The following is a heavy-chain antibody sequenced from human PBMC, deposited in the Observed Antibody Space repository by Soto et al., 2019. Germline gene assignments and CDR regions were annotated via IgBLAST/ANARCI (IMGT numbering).Heavy chain of an antibody. CDR1: GGTFSSYT. CDR3: AGDYGGNSG. Sequence: QVQLVQSGAEVKKPGSSVKVSCKASGGTFSSYTISWVRQAPGQGLEWMGRIIPILGIANYAQKFQGRVTITADKSTRAPYMELSSLRSEDTAVYYCAGDYGGNSGWGQGTLVTVSS. CDR2: IIPILGIA. J-gene: IGHJ4*02. V-gene: IGHV1-69*02. D-gene: IGHD4-17*01.